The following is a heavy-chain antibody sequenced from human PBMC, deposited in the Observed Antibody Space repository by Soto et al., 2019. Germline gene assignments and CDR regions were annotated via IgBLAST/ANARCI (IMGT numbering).Heavy chain of an antibody. CDR3: VRSGTARLLRHSWFDT. D-gene: IGHD2-21*01. CDR1: GFTFNTYD. J-gene: IGHJ5*01. V-gene: IGHV3-21*01. Sequence: EVQLVESGGGLVKPGGSLRLSCAASGFTFNTYDMNWVRQAPGKGLEWVSSITTSSAYIYYADSLKGRITISRDNAKNSLFLQMNSLRAEDTAVYYCVRSGTARLLRHSWFDTWGHGTLVTVSS. CDR2: ITTSSAYI.